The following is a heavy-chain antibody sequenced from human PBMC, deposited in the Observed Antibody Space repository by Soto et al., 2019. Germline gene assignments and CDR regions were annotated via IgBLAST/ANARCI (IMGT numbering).Heavy chain of an antibody. CDR1: GYSFTSYW. CDR2: IDPSDSYT. V-gene: IGHV5-10-1*01. Sequence: GESLKISCKGSGYSFTSYWISWVRQMPGKGLEWMGRIDPSDSYTNYSPSFQGHVTISADKSISTAYLQWSSLKASDTAMYYCARITGVTIFGVALMDVWGQGTTVTV. D-gene: IGHD3-3*01. J-gene: IGHJ6*02. CDR3: ARITGVTIFGVALMDV.